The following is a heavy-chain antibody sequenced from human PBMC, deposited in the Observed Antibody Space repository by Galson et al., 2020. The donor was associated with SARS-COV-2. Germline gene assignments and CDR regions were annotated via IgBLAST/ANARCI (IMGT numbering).Heavy chain of an antibody. CDR1: GGSIRSNSYY. Sequence: SQTLSLTCSVSGGSIRSNSYYWGWIRQTPGKGLEWIGSVADSGSAYYNPSLQSRITMSVDTSNNRFSLNLHSVTAADTTVYYCTRHFLFGSGRSGYFDYWGQGMQVTVSS. D-gene: IGHD3-10*01. CDR2: VADSGSA. J-gene: IGHJ4*02. CDR3: TRHFLFGSGRSGYFDY. V-gene: IGHV4-39*01.